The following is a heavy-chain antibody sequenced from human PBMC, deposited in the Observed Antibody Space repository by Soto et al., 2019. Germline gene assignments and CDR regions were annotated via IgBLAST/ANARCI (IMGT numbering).Heavy chain of an antibody. CDR2: VSADNGGS. D-gene: IGHD3-16*02. CDR1: RYTFSNDI. V-gene: IGHV1-3*01. J-gene: IGHJ5*01. CDR3: TCFKYYYYVWGRHRPDRSYYTP. Sequence: SVKSYVKTSRYTFSNDIMHWVRQAPGLVLDCIGWVSADNGGSKLSQNFQGRVTMSRDTFAKTVYMELTSLRYEDTAVYYCTCFKYYYYVWGRHRPDRSYYTPWAQGTLDTVSS.